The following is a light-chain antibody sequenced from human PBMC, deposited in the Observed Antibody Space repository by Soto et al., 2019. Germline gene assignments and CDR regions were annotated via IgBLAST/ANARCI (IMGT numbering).Light chain of an antibody. CDR3: QQYNSLWT. V-gene: IGKV1-5*03. J-gene: IGKJ1*01. CDR1: QSISNW. Sequence: IQMSQSPSTLSASVGDRVTITFRASQSISNWLAWYQQKPGKAPKLLIYKASSLESGVPSRFSGSGSGTEFTLTISSLQPDDFATYYCQQYNSLWTFGQGTKVDIK. CDR2: KAS.